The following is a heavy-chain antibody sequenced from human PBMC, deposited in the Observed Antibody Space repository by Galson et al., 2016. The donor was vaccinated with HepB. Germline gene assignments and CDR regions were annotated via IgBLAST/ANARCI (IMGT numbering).Heavy chain of an antibody. V-gene: IGHV3-11*01. CDR2: ISTSANSM. CDR3: ARDLPDDSVEYFDVFDL. CDR1: GFIFSEYY. D-gene: IGHD4-17*01. Sequence: SLRLSCAASGFIFSEYYMDWIRQAPGKGLEWISYISTSANSMLYADSVRGRFSISRDNAKKSLYLQMTNLRAEDTAVYYCARDLPDDSVEYFDVFDLWGQGTMVTVSS. J-gene: IGHJ3*01.